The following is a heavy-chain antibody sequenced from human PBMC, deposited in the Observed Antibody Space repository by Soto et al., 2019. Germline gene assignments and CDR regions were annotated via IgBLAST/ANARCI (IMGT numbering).Heavy chain of an antibody. J-gene: IGHJ6*02. Sequence: ASVKVSCKASGYTFTGYYMRWVRQAPGQGLEWMGWINPNSGGTNYAQKFQGRVTMTRDTSISTAYMELSRLRSDDTAVYYCARVAYYDFWSGYYTDGGMDVWGQGTTVTVSS. CDR1: GYTFTGYY. CDR3: ARVAYYDFWSGYYTDGGMDV. CDR2: INPNSGGT. D-gene: IGHD3-3*01. V-gene: IGHV1-2*02.